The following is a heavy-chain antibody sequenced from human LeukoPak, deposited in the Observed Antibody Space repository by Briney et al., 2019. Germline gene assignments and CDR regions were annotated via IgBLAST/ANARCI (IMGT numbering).Heavy chain of an antibody. CDR1: GGSISSGGYS. CDR3: ARAPNWNYRDWYFDL. V-gene: IGHV4-30-2*01. CDR2: IYHSEST. Sequence: SETLSLTCAVSGGSISSGGYSWSWIRQPPGKGLEWIGYIYHSESTYYNPSLKSRVTISVDRSKNQFSLKLSSVTAADTAVYYCARAPNWNYRDWYFDLWGRGTLVTVSS. D-gene: IGHD1-7*01. J-gene: IGHJ2*01.